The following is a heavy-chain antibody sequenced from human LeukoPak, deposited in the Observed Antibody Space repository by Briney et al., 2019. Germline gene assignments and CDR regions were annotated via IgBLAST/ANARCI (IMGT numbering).Heavy chain of an antibody. D-gene: IGHD3-22*01. V-gene: IGHV1-69-2*01. CDR2: VDPEEGET. Sequence: ASVKVSCKVSGYTCTDYYMHWVQQAPGKGLEWMGLVDPEEGETIYAEKFQGRVTITADTSTDTAYMELSSLRSEDTAVYYCATEASYYYDSSGYSSSFDYWGQGTLVTVSS. CDR3: ATEASYYYDSSGYSSSFDY. J-gene: IGHJ4*02. CDR1: GYTCTDYY.